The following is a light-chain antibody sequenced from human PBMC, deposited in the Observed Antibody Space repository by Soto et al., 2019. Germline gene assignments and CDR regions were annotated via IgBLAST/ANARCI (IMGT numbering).Light chain of an antibody. CDR2: LGS. CDR3: MQALHART. CDR1: LSLLHSNGNTY. J-gene: IGKJ1*01. Sequence: EIVVTQSPLSLPVTPGEPASISCKSSLSLLHSNGNTYLDWYLQKPGQSPQLLIYLGSNRASGVPDRFSGSGSGTDFILNISRVEAEDVGVYYCMQALHARTFGQGTKVEIK. V-gene: IGKV2-28*01.